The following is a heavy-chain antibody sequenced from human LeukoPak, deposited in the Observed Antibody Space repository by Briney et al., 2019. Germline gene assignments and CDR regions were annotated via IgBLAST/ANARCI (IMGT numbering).Heavy chain of an antibody. CDR3: AEKHYYDSSGTYTYHHGMDV. CDR1: GFTFSSYD. CDR2: IGTAGDT. Sequence: GGSLRLSCAASGFTFSSYDMHWVRQATGKGLEWVSAIGTAGDTYYPGSVKGRFTISRENAKNSLYLQMNSLRAGDTAVYYCAEKHYYDSSGTYTYHHGMDVWGQGTTVTVSS. V-gene: IGHV3-13*01. D-gene: IGHD3-22*01. J-gene: IGHJ6*02.